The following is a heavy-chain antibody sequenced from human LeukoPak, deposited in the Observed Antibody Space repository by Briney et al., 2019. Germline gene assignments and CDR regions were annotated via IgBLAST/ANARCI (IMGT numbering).Heavy chain of an antibody. V-gene: IGHV3-30*04. J-gene: IGHJ4*02. Sequence: GGSLRLSCAASGFTFSSFAMHWVRQAPGRGLEWVAAISYHGSSTYYADSVKGRFTISRDNSKNTLYLQMNSLRAEDTAVYYCAREMGYYDSNGYYSYWGQGTLVTVSS. CDR1: GFTFSSFA. CDR2: ISYHGSST. CDR3: AREMGYYDSNGYYSY. D-gene: IGHD3-22*01.